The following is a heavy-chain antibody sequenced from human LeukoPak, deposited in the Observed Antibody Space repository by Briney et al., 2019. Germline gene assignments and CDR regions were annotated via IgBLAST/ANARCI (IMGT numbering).Heavy chain of an antibody. Sequence: PGGSLRLSCAASGFPFSTYGMHWVRQAPGRGLEWVAFIWYDGSNKYYADSVKGRFTISRDNSKNTLYLQMNSLRVEDTGVYYCGKDFSYYDSRGIGPDYWGQGTLVTVSS. D-gene: IGHD3-22*01. CDR2: IWYDGSNK. V-gene: IGHV3-30*02. J-gene: IGHJ4*02. CDR3: GKDFSYYDSRGIGPDY. CDR1: GFPFSTYG.